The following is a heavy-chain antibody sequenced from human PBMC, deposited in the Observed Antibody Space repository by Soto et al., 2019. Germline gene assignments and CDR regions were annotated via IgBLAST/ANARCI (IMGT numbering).Heavy chain of an antibody. CDR2: IDWHNDK. CDR3: ARQASYGSGSPYSYYGLDV. D-gene: IGHD3-10*01. CDR1: GFSLSISGMC. J-gene: IGHJ6*02. V-gene: IGHV2-70*13. Sequence: ESGPTLVNPTQTLTLTCTFSGFSLSISGMCVSWIRQPPGKAPEWLALIDWHNDKYYRTSLKTRLTISKDTSKNQVVLTMTNMDPVDTATYYCARQASYGSGSPYSYYGLDVWGQGTTVTVSS.